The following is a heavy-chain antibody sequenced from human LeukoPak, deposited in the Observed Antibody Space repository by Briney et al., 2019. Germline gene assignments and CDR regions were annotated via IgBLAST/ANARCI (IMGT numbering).Heavy chain of an antibody. CDR3: ARGALYYDSSGYYYRDAFDI. CDR2: IYYSGST. Sequence: SETLSLTCAVSGGSISTSNYYWGWIRQPPGKGLEWIGSIYYSGSTYYSPSLKSRVTISVDRSKNQFSLKLSSVTAADTAVYYCARGALYYDSSGYYYRDAFDIWGQGTMVTVSS. CDR1: GGSISTSNYY. J-gene: IGHJ3*02. D-gene: IGHD3-22*01. V-gene: IGHV4-39*07.